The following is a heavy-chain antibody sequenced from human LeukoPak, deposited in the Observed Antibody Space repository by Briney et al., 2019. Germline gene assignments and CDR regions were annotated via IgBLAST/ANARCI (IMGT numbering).Heavy chain of an antibody. Sequence: GGSLRLSSAASGFTFSSYGMHWVRQAPGKGLEWVAVIWYDGSNKYYADSVKGRFTISRDNSKNTLYLQMNSLRAEDTAVYYCARGHGGNSNPKFDYWGQGTLVTVSS. CDR1: GFTFSSYG. J-gene: IGHJ4*02. V-gene: IGHV3-33*01. CDR2: IWYDGSNK. CDR3: ARGHGGNSNPKFDY. D-gene: IGHD4-23*01.